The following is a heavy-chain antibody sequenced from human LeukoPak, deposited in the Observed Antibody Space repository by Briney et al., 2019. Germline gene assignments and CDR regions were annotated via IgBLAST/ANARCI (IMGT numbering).Heavy chain of an antibody. CDR2: ISAYNGNT. D-gene: IGHD2-21*02. Sequence: ASVKVSCTASGYTFTSYGISWVRQAPGQGLEWMGWISAYNGNTNYAQKLQGRVTMTTDTSTSTAYMELRSLRSDDTAVYYCARDSRVSDVTSPYYYYGMDVWGQGTTVTVSS. CDR3: ARDSRVSDVTSPYYYYGMDV. CDR1: GYTFTSYG. J-gene: IGHJ6*02. V-gene: IGHV1-18*01.